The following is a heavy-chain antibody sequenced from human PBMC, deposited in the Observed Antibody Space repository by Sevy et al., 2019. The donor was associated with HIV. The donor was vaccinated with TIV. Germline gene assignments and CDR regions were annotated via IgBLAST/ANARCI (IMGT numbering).Heavy chain of an antibody. D-gene: IGHD2-2*01. V-gene: IGHV1-69*06. Sequence: ASVKVSCKASGGTFSSYAFSWVRQAPGQGLEWMGGVIPLFGTTNYAQKFQDRVTITADKSMSTAYMELSSLRSEDTAVYYCASHSYCTSSSCYYYFYGMDVWGQGTTVTVSS. CDR2: VIPLFGTT. J-gene: IGHJ6*02. CDR1: GGTFSSYA. CDR3: ASHSYCTSSSCYYYFYGMDV.